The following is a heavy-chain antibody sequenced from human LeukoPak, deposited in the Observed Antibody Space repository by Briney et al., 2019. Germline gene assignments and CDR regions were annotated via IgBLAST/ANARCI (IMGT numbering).Heavy chain of an antibody. CDR3: AKLSGYYRESAFDI. Sequence: GGSLRLSCAASGFTFSSYAMHWVRQAPGKRLEWVSAISDSGGSTYYADSVKGRFTISRDNSKNTLYLQMNSLRADDTAVYYCAKLSGYYRESAFDIWGQGTMVTVSS. CDR1: GFTFSSYA. CDR2: ISDSGGST. J-gene: IGHJ3*02. V-gene: IGHV3-23*01. D-gene: IGHD3-3*01.